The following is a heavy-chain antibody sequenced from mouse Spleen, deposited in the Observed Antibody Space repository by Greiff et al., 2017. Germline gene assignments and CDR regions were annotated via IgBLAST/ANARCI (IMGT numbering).Heavy chain of an antibody. D-gene: IGHD2-5*01. CDR3: AREEKSYSNFDY. CDR1: GYTFTDYN. Sequence: EVHLVESGPELVKPGASVKIPCKASGYTFTDYNMDWVKQSHGKSLEWIGDINPNNGGTIYNQKFKGKATLTVDKSSSTAYMELRSLTSEDTAVYYCAREEKSYSNFDYWGQGTTLTVSS. V-gene: IGHV1-18*01. J-gene: IGHJ2*01. CDR2: INPNNGGT.